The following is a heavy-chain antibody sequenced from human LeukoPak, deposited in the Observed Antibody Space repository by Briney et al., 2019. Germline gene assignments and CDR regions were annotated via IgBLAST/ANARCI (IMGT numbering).Heavy chain of an antibody. CDR1: GYTFTSYG. CDR2: ISAYNGNT. D-gene: IGHD3-22*01. Sequence: ASVKVSCKASGYTFTSYGISWVRQAPGQGLEWMGWISAYNGNTNYAQKLQGRVTMTTDTSMSTAYMELRSLRSDDTAVYFCARQSDDYYDSSGYFDYWGQGTLVTVSS. CDR3: ARQSDDYYDSSGYFDY. V-gene: IGHV1-18*01. J-gene: IGHJ4*02.